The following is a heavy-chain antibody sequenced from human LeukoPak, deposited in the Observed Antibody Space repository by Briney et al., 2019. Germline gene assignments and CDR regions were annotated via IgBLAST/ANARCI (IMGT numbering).Heavy chain of an antibody. Sequence: SGGSLRLSCAASGFSFSSSWMHWVRQVPGKGLVWVSRIKSDGSGATYADSVKGRFTISRDNTKNTLYLQMNSLRAEDTAVYYCARDRYYVVDYWGQGTLVTVSS. J-gene: IGHJ4*02. CDR3: ARDRYYVVDY. D-gene: IGHD3-10*01. CDR1: GFSFSSSW. CDR2: IKSDGSGA. V-gene: IGHV3-74*03.